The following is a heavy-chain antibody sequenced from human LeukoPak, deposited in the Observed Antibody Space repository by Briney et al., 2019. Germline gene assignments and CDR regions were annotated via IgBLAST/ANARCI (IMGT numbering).Heavy chain of an antibody. V-gene: IGHV3-53*01. CDR2: LYSDSNT. CDR3: ARGVEPLAANTLAY. Sequence: GGSLRLSCAASGFTVITNDMTWVRQAPGKGLEWVSVLYSDSNTKYADSVQGRFTISRDNSKNTLYLEMNSLSPDDTAVYYCARGVEPLAANTLAYWGEGTLVTVSS. J-gene: IGHJ4*02. D-gene: IGHD1-14*01. CDR1: GFTVITND.